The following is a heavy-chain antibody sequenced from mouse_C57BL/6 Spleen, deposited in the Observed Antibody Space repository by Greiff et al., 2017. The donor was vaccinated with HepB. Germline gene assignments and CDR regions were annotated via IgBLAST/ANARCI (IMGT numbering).Heavy chain of an antibody. V-gene: IGHV5-9-1*02. D-gene: IGHD2-1*01. CDR3: TRGYGNYGADYFDY. CDR2: ISSGGDYI. J-gene: IGHJ2*01. Sequence: EVKLMESGEGLVKPGGSLKLSCAASGFTFSSYAMSWVRQTPEKRLEWVAYISSGGDYIYYADTVKGRFTISRDNARNTLYLQMSSLKSEDTAMYYCTRGYGNYGADYFDYWGQGTTLTVSS. CDR1: GFTFSSYA.